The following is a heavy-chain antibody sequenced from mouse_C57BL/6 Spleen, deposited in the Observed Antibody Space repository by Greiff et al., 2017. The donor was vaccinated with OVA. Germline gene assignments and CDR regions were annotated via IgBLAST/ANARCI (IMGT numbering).Heavy chain of an antibody. D-gene: IGHD1-2*01. Sequence: QVQLQQPGAELVKPGASVKLCKASGYTFTSYWMQWVKQRPGQGLEWIGEIDPSDSYTNYNQKFKGKATLTVDTSSSTAYMQLSSLTSEDSAVYYCARWDYYGRYFDVWGTGTTVTVSS. V-gene: IGHV1-50*01. CDR2: IDPSDSYT. CDR1: GYTFTSYW. J-gene: IGHJ1*03. CDR3: ARWDYYGRYFDV.